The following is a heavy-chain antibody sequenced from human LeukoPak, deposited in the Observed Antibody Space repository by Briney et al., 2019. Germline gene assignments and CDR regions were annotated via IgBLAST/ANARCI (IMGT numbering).Heavy chain of an antibody. CDR1: GFTFSSYA. J-gene: IGHJ4*02. CDR3: AKGGGCRCYSPSDY. Sequence: PWGSLRLSCGGSGFTFSSYAMSWVRQAPGKGLKWVSAISGSGTDKFYANSVKGRFTISRDNPRNTLYLQMNRLNDTDTAVCYFAKGGGCRCYSPSDYWGQGTLVTVSS. V-gene: IGHV3-23*01. D-gene: IGHD2-15*01. CDR2: ISGSGTDK.